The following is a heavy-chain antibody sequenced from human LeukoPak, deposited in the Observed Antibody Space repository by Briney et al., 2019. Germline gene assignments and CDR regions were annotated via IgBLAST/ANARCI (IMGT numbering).Heavy chain of an antibody. CDR3: ARGGSYLSAFDI. D-gene: IGHD1-26*01. J-gene: IGHJ3*02. V-gene: IGHV3-21*04. Sequence: PGGSLRLSCAASGFTFSSYSMNWVRQAPGKGLEWVSSISSSSSYIYYADSVKGRFTISRDNAKNSLYLQMNSLRAEDTALYYCARGGSYLSAFDIWGQGTMVTVSS. CDR1: GFTFSSYS. CDR2: ISSSSSYI.